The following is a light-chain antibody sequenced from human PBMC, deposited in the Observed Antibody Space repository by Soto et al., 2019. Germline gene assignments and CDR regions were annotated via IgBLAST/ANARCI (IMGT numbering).Light chain of an antibody. CDR2: EGS. Sequence: QSALTQPASVSGSPGQSITISCTGTSSDVGSYNLVSWYQQHPGKAPKLLIYEGSKRPSGVSNRFSGSKSGNTASLTISGLQAEDEADYYWCSDAGSGTYVFGTGTKVTVL. CDR1: SSDVGSYNL. CDR3: CSDAGSGTYV. V-gene: IGLV2-23*01. J-gene: IGLJ1*01.